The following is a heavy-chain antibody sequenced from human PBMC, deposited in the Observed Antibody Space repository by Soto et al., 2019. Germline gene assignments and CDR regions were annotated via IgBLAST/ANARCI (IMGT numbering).Heavy chain of an antibody. CDR3: AREYYDFWSGYYTTFDY. D-gene: IGHD3-3*01. CDR2: INAGNGNT. J-gene: IGHJ4*02. V-gene: IGHV1-3*01. Sequence: QVQLVQSGAEVKKPGASVKVSCKASGYTFTSYAMHWVRQAPGQRLEWMGWINAGNGNTKYSQKFQGRVTITRDTSASTAYMELSSLRSEDTAVYYCAREYYDFWSGYYTTFDYWGQGTLVTVSS. CDR1: GYTFTSYA.